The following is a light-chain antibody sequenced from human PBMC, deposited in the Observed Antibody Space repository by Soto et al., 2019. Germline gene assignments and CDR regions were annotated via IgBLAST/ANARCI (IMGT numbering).Light chain of an antibody. V-gene: IGKV3-11*01. CDR3: QQRSNWPT. J-gene: IGKJ5*01. CDR2: DAS. Sequence: EIVMTQSPAILSVSPGDRATVSCRANQSISSNLAWYQQKPGQAPRLLIYDASNRATGIPARFSGSGSGTDFTLTISSLEPEDFAVYYCQQRSNWPTFGQGTRLEIK. CDR1: QSISSN.